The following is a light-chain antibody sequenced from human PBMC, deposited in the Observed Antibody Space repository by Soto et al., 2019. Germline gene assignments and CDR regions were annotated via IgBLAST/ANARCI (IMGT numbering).Light chain of an antibody. Sequence: PGERATLSCRASQSVSSNYLAWYQQKPGQAPRLLIYGASSRATGIPDRFSGSGSGTDFTLTISRLEPEDFAVYYCQQYGSSPRTFGQGTKVDIK. V-gene: IGKV3-20*01. CDR2: GAS. J-gene: IGKJ1*01. CDR3: QQYGSSPRT. CDR1: QSVSSNY.